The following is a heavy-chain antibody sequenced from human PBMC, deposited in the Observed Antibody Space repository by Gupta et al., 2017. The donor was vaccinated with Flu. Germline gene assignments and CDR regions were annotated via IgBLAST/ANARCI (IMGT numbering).Heavy chain of an antibody. D-gene: IGHD6-19*01. CDR3: ATSYVSGWTGVFDF. Sequence: QVQLQESGPGLVKPSETLSLTCAVSGASIGSHYWSWIRKPPGKGLEWIGDISDSGSNNYNPSLETRVTVSVDTSKNELSLRLSSVTAADTAVYYCATSYVSGWTGVFDFWGQGTMVTVSS. CDR2: ISDSGSN. J-gene: IGHJ3*01. V-gene: IGHV4-59*08. CDR1: GASIGSHY.